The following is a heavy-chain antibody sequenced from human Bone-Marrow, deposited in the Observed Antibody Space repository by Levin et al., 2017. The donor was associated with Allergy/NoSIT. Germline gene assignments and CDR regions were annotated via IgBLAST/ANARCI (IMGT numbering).Heavy chain of an antibody. CDR2: IREDENEI. V-gene: IGHV3-7*01. Sequence: GESLKISCVGSGFSFNNYWMAWVRQAPGKGLEWVANIREDENEIYYVDSVEGRFTISRDNAKNSLFLQMTGLRAEDTALYYCVRDRDYGGNFDLWGQGTLVIVSS. D-gene: IGHD4-23*01. CDR3: VRDRDYGGNFDL. CDR1: GFSFNNYW. J-gene: IGHJ4*02.